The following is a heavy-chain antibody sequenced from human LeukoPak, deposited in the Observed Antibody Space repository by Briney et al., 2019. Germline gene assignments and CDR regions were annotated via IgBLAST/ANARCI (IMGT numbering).Heavy chain of an antibody. V-gene: IGHV5-51*01. CDR3: ARVLGSVVVAGKGGFDY. Sequence: GESLKISFKGSGYSVTTYWIGWVRQVPGKGLEWMGIIYPGDSDTRYSPSFKGQVTISVAKSTNSAYLQWNTLKASDTALYYCARVLGSVVVAGKGGFDYWGQGTLVTVSS. CDR2: IYPGDSDT. CDR1: GYSVTTYW. D-gene: IGHD2-15*01. J-gene: IGHJ4*02.